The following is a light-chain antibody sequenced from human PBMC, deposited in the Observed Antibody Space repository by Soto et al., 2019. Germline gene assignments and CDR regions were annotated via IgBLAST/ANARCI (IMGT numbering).Light chain of an antibody. CDR2: AAA. V-gene: IGKV1-39*01. J-gene: IGKJ1*01. CDR1: QNINNY. Sequence: DIQMTQSTSSLSASVGDRVTMTCRASQNINNYLNWYQQKPRKAPKLLIFAAANLEIGIPSRFSGSGSGTDFTLSISNLQPEDFATYFCQQTYMTPPWAFGQGTKVDIK. CDR3: QQTYMTPPWA.